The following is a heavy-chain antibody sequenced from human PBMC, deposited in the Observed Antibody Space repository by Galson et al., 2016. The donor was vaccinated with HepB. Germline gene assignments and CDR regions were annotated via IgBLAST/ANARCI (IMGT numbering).Heavy chain of an antibody. CDR1: GYTFTDNY. CDR2: INPNSGGT. D-gene: IGHD3-10*01. CDR3: TRGVWGSGTFYNDY. Sequence: SVKVSCKASGYTFTDNYIHWVRQAPGQGLEWVGWINPNSGGTNYAQKFQGWVTMTRDTSRSTANMEMSGLKSDDTAVYYCTRGVWGSGTFYNDYWGQGTLVTVSS. J-gene: IGHJ4*02. V-gene: IGHV1-2*04.